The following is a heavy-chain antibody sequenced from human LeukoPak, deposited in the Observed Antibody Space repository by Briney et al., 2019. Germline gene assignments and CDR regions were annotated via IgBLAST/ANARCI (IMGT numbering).Heavy chain of an antibody. CDR1: GFTFTSSA. CDR3: AAVLHYDILTGYYVDTAMAGNFYYMDV. D-gene: IGHD3-9*01. V-gene: IGHV1-58*02. CDR2: IVVGSGNT. Sequence: GTSVKVSCKASGFTFTSSAMQWVRQARGQRLEWIGWIVVGSGNTNYAQKFQERVTITRDMSTSTTYMELSSLRSEDTAVYYCAAVLHYDILTGYYVDTAMAGNFYYMDVWGKGTTVTVSS. J-gene: IGHJ6*03.